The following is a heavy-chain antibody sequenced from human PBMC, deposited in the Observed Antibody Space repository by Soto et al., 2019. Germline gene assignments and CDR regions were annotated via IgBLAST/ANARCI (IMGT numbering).Heavy chain of an antibody. D-gene: IGHD5-12*01. CDR3: ARHRGYGAYYYYGMDV. Sequence: SETLSLTCTVSGGSISSSSYYWGWIRQPPGKGLEWIGSIYYSGSTYYNPSLTSRVTISVDTSKNQFSLKLSSVTAADTAVYYCARHRGYGAYYYYGMDVWGQGTTVTVSS. CDR1: GGSISSSSYY. V-gene: IGHV4-39*01. J-gene: IGHJ6*02. CDR2: IYYSGST.